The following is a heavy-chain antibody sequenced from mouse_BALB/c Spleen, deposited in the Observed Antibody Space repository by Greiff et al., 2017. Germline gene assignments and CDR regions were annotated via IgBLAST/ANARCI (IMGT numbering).Heavy chain of an antibody. D-gene: IGHD1-1*01. CDR2: ISYSGST. J-gene: IGHJ1*01. V-gene: IGHV3-8*02. Sequence: EVKLMESGPSLVKPSQTLSLTCSVTGDSITSGYWNWIRKFPGNKLEYMGYISYSGSTYYNPSLKSRISITRDTSKNQYYLQLNSVTTEDTATYYCARYRGSSLYWYFDVWGAGTTVTVSS. CDR3: ARYRGSSLYWYFDV. CDR1: GDSITSGY.